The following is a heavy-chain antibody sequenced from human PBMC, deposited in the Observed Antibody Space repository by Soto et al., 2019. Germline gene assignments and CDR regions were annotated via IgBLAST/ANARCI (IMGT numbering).Heavy chain of an antibody. Sequence: QVHLQQWGAGLLKPSETLSLTCGVYGGSLRGSYWSWIRQPPGKALEWLGKVTHSGSTTFNPSLKSRVSVSVDTSDNQFSLKLISVTAADTAVYYCARGHIPVYGPVPDYFDSGGQGTLVTVSS. CDR2: VTHSGST. CDR3: ARGHIPVYGPVPDYFDS. CDR1: GGSLRGSY. D-gene: IGHD2-21*01. J-gene: IGHJ4*02. V-gene: IGHV4-34*02.